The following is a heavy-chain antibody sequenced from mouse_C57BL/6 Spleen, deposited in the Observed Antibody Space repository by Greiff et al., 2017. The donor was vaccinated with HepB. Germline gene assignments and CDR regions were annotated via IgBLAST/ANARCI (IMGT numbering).Heavy chain of an antibody. CDR3: ARSLYYGSSYDAMDY. D-gene: IGHD1-1*01. Sequence: QVQLQQPGAELVKPGASVKLSCKASGYTFTSYWMQWVKQRPGQGLEWIGEIDPSDSYTNYNQKFKGKATLTVDPSSSTAYMQLSSLTSEDSAVYYCARSLYYGSSYDAMDYWGQGTSVTVSS. CDR2: IDPSDSYT. CDR1: GYTFTSYW. V-gene: IGHV1-50*01. J-gene: IGHJ4*01.